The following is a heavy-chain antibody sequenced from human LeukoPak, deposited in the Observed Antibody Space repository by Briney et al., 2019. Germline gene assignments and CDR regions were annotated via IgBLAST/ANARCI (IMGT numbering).Heavy chain of an antibody. Sequence: GGSLRLSCAASGFTFSSYSMQWVRQTPGKGLEWVGIMSNSGENTFYGEAVKGRFTISRDDSQNTLYLQMNSLRPEDTAVYYCAKGGASVTRYVDYWGQGTLVTVSS. CDR3: AKGGASVTRYVDY. J-gene: IGHJ4*02. CDR2: MSNSGENT. D-gene: IGHD4-17*01. CDR1: GFTFSSYS. V-gene: IGHV3-30*18.